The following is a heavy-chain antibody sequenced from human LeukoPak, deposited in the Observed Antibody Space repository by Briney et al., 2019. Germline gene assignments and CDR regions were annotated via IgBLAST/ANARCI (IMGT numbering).Heavy chain of an antibody. CDR3: AKDTGYSGLYAFDI. CDR1: GITLSNYG. Sequence: GGSLRLSCAVSGITLSNYGMSWVRQAPGKGLEWVAVIWYDGSNKYYADSVKGRFTISRDNSKNTLYLQMNSLRAEDTAVYYCAKDTGYSGLYAFDIWGQGTMVTVSS. CDR2: IWYDGSNK. D-gene: IGHD5-12*01. J-gene: IGHJ3*02. V-gene: IGHV3-33*06.